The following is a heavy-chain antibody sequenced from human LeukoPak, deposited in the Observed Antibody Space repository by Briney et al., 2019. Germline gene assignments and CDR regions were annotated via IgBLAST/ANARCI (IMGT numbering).Heavy chain of an antibody. Sequence: GGSLRLSCAASGFTFSSYSMKWVRQAPGKGLEWVSYISSSSSTIYYADSVKGRFTISRDNAKNSLYLQMNSLRAEDTAVYYCARDVKYYDSSGYFYFDYWGQGTLVTVSS. V-gene: IGHV3-48*04. CDR2: ISSSSSTI. D-gene: IGHD3-22*01. CDR3: ARDVKYYDSSGYFYFDY. CDR1: GFTFSSYS. J-gene: IGHJ4*02.